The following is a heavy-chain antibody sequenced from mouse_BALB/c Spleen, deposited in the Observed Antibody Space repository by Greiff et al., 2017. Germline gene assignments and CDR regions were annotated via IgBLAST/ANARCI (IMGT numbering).Heavy chain of an antibody. CDR1: GFTFCSLA. CDR3: ATYGNYLYFDY. D-gene: IGHD2-1*01. Sequence: EVQLVESGGGLVKPGGSLKLSCAASGFTFCSLARSWVRQTPEKRLEGVASISSGGSTYYPDSVKGRFTISRDNARNILYLQMSSLRSEDTAMYYCATYGNYLYFDYWGQGTTLTVSS. J-gene: IGHJ2*01. CDR2: ISSGGST. V-gene: IGHV5-6-5*01.